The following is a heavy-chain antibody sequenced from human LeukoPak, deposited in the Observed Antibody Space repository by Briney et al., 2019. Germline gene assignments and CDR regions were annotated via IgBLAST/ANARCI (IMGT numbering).Heavy chain of an antibody. Sequence: PSETLSLTCTVSGYSISSGYYWGWIRQPPGKGLEWIGSIYHSGSTYYNPSLKSRVTISVDTSKNQFSLKLSSVTAADTAVYYCARDSQYYYDSSGYYLFDYWGQGTLVTVSS. CDR2: IYHSGST. CDR1: GYSISSGYY. D-gene: IGHD3-22*01. CDR3: ARDSQYYYDSSGYYLFDY. V-gene: IGHV4-38-2*02. J-gene: IGHJ4*02.